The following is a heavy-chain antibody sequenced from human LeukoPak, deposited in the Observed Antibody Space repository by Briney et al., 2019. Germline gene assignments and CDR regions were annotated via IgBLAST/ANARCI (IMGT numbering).Heavy chain of an antibody. Sequence: PSETLSLTCTVSGGSISSYYWSWIRQPPGKGLEWIGYIYYSGSTNYNPSLKSRVTISVDTSKNQFSLNLSSVTAADTAVYYCARTTYSSSRTFDYRGQGTLVTVSS. CDR2: IYYSGST. V-gene: IGHV4-59*08. D-gene: IGHD6-13*01. CDR1: GGSISSYY. CDR3: ARTTYSSSRTFDY. J-gene: IGHJ4*02.